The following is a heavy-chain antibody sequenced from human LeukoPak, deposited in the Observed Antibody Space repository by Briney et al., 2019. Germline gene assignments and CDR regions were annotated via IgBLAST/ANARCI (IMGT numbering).Heavy chain of an antibody. J-gene: IGHJ6*02. CDR1: GYTLTELS. Sequence: AASVKVSCKVSGYTLTELSMHWVRQAPGKGLEWMGGFDPEDGETIYAQKFQGRVTMTEDTSTDTAYMELSSLRSEDTAVYYCATLSPFFGVVQTTYYGMDVWGQGTTVTVSS. D-gene: IGHD3-3*01. CDR2: FDPEDGET. CDR3: ATLSPFFGVVQTTYYGMDV. V-gene: IGHV1-24*01.